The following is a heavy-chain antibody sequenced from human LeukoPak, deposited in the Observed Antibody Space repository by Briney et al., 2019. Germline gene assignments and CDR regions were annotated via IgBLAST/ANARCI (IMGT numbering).Heavy chain of an antibody. Sequence: PSETLSLTCTVSGGSISSFYWSWIRQPPGKGLEWIGYIYYSGSTNYNPSLKSRVTISVDTSRNQFSLKLSSVTAADTAVYYYARVSDSGSHFDYWGQGTLVTVSS. CDR2: IYYSGST. J-gene: IGHJ4*02. CDR3: ARVSDSGSHFDY. CDR1: GGSISSFY. D-gene: IGHD3-10*01. V-gene: IGHV4-59*01.